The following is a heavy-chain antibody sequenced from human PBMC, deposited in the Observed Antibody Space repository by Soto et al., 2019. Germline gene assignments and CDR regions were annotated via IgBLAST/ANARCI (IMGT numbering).Heavy chain of an antibody. CDR1: GYSFAGDL. J-gene: IGHJ6*02. V-gene: IGHV1-2*02. Sequence: QVQLVQSGAEVKKPGASVKVSCKASGYSFAGDLLHWVRQAPGQGLEWMGWINTDSGDTKYARKFQGRVTMTRDTSTSTGYMELSSLRSDDTAVYHCTRGTGFWSGYYRYYGMDVWGQGTTVTVSS. D-gene: IGHD3-3*01. CDR3: TRGTGFWSGYYRYYGMDV. CDR2: INTDSGDT.